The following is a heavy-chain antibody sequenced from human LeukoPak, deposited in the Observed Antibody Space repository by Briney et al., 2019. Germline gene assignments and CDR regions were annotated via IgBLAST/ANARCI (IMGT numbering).Heavy chain of an antibody. D-gene: IGHD3-3*01. CDR2: IKSKTDGGTT. CDR1: GFTFSNAW. V-gene: IGHV3-15*01. J-gene: IGHJ4*02. CDR3: TTGFLEWLSLKQYYSDY. Sequence: GGSLRLSCAASGFTFSNAWMSWVRQAPGKGLEWVGRIKSKTDGGTTDYAAPVKGRFTISRDDSKNTLYLQMNSLKTEDTAVYYCTTGFLEWLSLKQYYSDYWGQGTLVTVSS.